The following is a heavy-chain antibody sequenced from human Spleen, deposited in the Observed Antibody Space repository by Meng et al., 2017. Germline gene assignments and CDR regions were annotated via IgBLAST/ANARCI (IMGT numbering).Heavy chain of an antibody. CDR3: VGDDLLPPHTAMVRGLNLHH. D-gene: IGHD4/OR15-4a*01. J-gene: IGHJ1*01. CDR1: GHTFTELS. Sequence: ASVKVSCKVSGHTFTELSMHWVRQAPGRGLEWMGGFDSEDGDRVYAQRFQGRVTMSVDTSAETAYMELSRLRSDDTDVYYCVGDDLLPPHTAMVRGLNLHHWGQGTQVTVSS. V-gene: IGHV1-24*01. CDR2: FDSEDGDR.